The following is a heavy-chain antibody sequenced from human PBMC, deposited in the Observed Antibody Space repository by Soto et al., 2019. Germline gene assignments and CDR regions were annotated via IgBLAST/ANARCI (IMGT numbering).Heavy chain of an antibody. CDR3: ARDTIAAAGDWYFDL. Sequence: EVQLVETGGGLIQPGGSLRLSCAASGFTVSSNYISWVRQAPGKGLEWVSVIYSGGSTYYADSVKGRFTISRDNSKNTLYLQMSSLRAEDTAVYYCARDTIAAAGDWYFDLWGRGTLVTVSS. D-gene: IGHD6-13*01. J-gene: IGHJ2*01. V-gene: IGHV3-53*02. CDR1: GFTVSSNY. CDR2: IYSGGST.